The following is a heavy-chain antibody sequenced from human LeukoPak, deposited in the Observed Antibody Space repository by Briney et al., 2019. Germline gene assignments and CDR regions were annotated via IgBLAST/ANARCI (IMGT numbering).Heavy chain of an antibody. CDR3: AIPPPYGSGSYYRDY. CDR1: GGSISSSNW. D-gene: IGHD3-10*01. V-gene: IGHV4-4*02. CDR2: IYHSGST. J-gene: IGHJ4*02. Sequence: PSETLSLTCAVSGGSISSSNWWSWVRQPPGKGLEWIGEIYHSGSTNYNPSLKSRVTISVDTSKNQFSLKLSSVTAADTAVYYCAIPPPYGSGSYYRDYWGQGTLVTVSS.